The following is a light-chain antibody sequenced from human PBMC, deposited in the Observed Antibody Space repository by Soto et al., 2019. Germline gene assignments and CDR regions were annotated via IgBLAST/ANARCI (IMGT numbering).Light chain of an antibody. CDR2: AAS. J-gene: IGKJ2*01. V-gene: IGKV1-39*01. CDR3: QQSYSTPYT. CDR1: QSISSY. Sequence: DIQMTQSPSSLSASVGDRVTITCRASQSISSYLNWYQQKPGKAPKLLIYAASSLQSGVPPRFSGSGYGTDFPLTIGSLQPEDFATYYCQQSYSTPYTFGQGNKLEIK.